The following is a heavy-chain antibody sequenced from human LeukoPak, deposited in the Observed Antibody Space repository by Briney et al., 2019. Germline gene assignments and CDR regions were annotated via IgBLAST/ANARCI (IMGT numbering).Heavy chain of an antibody. Sequence: PGGSLRLSCAASGFTFSSYAMSWVRQAPGKGLEWVSSISSSSSYIYYADSVKGRFTISRDNAKNSLYLQMNSLRAEDTAVYYCARDRLYSSSWLDAFDIWGQGTMVTVSS. CDR3: ARDRLYSSSWLDAFDI. CDR1: GFTFSSYA. J-gene: IGHJ3*02. V-gene: IGHV3-21*01. CDR2: ISSSSSYI. D-gene: IGHD6-13*01.